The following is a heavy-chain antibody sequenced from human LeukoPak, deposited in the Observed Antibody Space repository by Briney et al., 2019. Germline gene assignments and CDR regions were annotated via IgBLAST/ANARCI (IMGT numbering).Heavy chain of an antibody. D-gene: IGHD1-26*01. CDR3: ARGAGATRGIYYYYYLDV. CDR2: INHSGST. Sequence: SETLSLTCTVSGGSISSYYWSWIRQPPGKGLEWIGEINHSGSTNYNPSLKSRVTISVDTSKNQFSLKLTSVTAADTAVYYCARGAGATRGIYYYYYLDVWGKGTAVTVSS. CDR1: GGSISSYY. V-gene: IGHV4-34*01. J-gene: IGHJ6*03.